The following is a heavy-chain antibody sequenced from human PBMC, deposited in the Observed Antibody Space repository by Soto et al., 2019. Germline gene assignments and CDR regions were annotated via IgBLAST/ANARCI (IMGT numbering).Heavy chain of an antibody. D-gene: IGHD3-10*01. CDR1: GFSFRNYA. Sequence: EVQLLESGGGLVQPGGSLRLSCAASGFSFRNYAMSWVRQAPGKGLEWISTLTGSSSNIYYADSVKGRFAISIDNSRNTLYLPMNSLTAEDTAVYYCANGRATYGLLTHDYWGQGTLVTVSS. J-gene: IGHJ4*02. CDR2: LTGSSSNI. CDR3: ANGRATYGLLTHDY. V-gene: IGHV3-23*01.